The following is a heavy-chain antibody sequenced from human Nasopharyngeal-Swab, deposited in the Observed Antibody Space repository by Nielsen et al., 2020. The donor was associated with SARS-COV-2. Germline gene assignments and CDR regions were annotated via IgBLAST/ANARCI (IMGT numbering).Heavy chain of an antibody. CDR1: GFTFSSYS. Sequence: GESLKISCAASGFTFSSYSMSWLRQAPGKGLEWVSTITSNGDTTYYADSVKGRFTISRDNSKNTVYLQMNSLRAEDTALYHCARPLSCDSTWTTEANWFDPWGQGTLVTVSS. D-gene: IGHD6-13*01. J-gene: IGHJ5*02. V-gene: IGHV3-23*01. CDR2: ITSNGDTT. CDR3: ARPLSCDSTWTTEANWFDP.